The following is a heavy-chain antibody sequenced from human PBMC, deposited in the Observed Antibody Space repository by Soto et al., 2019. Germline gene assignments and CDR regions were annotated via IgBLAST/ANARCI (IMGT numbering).Heavy chain of an antibody. CDR1: GYTFTSYY. D-gene: IGHD3-3*01. V-gene: IGHV1-46*01. CDR3: AKDLSIFGVVRPAYYYYGMDV. CDR2: INPSGGST. J-gene: IGHJ6*02. Sequence: GASVKVSCKASGYTFTSYYMHWVRQAPGQGLEWMGIINPSGGSTSYAQKFQGRVTMTRDTSTSTVYMELSSLRSEDTAVYYCAKDLSIFGVVRPAYYYYGMDVWGQGTTVTVSS.